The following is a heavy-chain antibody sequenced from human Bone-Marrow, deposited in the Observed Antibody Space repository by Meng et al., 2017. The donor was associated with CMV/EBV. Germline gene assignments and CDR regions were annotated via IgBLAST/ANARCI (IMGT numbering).Heavy chain of an antibody. CDR3: ARDYRIAAAVTYYYGMDV. J-gene: IGHJ6*02. CDR2: ISYDGSNK. D-gene: IGHD6-13*01. CDR1: RFTFSSYA. V-gene: IGHV3-30*04. Sequence: GESLKISCAVSRFTFSSYAMHWVRQAPGKGLEWVAVISYDGSNKYYADSVKGRFTISRDNSKNTLYLQMNSLRAEDTAVYYCARDYRIAAAVTYYYGMDVWGQGTTVTVSS.